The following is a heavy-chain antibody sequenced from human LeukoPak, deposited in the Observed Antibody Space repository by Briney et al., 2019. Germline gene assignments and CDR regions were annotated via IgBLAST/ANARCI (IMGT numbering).Heavy chain of an antibody. J-gene: IGHJ4*02. Sequence: PGGSLRLSCAASGFTFSSYYMYWVRQAPGKGLVWVSRINTDGSSTGHADAVKGRFTISRDNAKNTLYLQMNSLRAEDTAVYYCVSYNWNYPDYWGQGTLVTVSS. CDR2: INTDGSST. V-gene: IGHV3-74*01. CDR1: GFTFSSYY. CDR3: VSYNWNYPDY. D-gene: IGHD1-7*01.